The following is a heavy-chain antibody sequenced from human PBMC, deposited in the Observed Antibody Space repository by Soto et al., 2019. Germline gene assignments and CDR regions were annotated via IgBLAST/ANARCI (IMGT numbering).Heavy chain of an antibody. Sequence: GGSLRLSCAVSSVTFSHAWMNWVRQAPGKGLEWVGRIKSKPDGGTTDYAAPVKGRFIISRDDSKNTLFLQMDSLKIEDTAVYYCSTGPRPNSGAVGGTPPNLKLWGQGTQVTVSS. CDR1: SVTFSHAW. J-gene: IGHJ4*02. CDR2: IKSKPDGGTT. D-gene: IGHD1-26*01. V-gene: IGHV3-15*07. CDR3: STGPRPNSGAVGGTPPNLKL.